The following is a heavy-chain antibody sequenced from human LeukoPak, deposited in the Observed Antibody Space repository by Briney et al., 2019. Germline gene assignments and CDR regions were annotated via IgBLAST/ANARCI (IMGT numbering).Heavy chain of an antibody. Sequence: SVKVSCKASGGTFSSYAISWVRQAPGQGLEWMGGIIPIFGAANYAQKFQGRVTITADESTSTAYMELSSLRSEDTAVYYCARNGQPHGGEFDYWGQGTLVTVSS. CDR2: IIPIFGAA. CDR3: ARNGQPHGGEFDY. D-gene: IGHD2-8*01. V-gene: IGHV1-69*01. CDR1: GGTFSSYA. J-gene: IGHJ4*02.